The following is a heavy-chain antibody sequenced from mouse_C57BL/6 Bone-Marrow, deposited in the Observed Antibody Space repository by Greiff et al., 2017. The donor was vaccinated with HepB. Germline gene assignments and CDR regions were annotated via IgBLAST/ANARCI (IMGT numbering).Heavy chain of an antibody. CDR3: ARTFITTDALDY. V-gene: IGHV1-78*01. CDR2: IYPRDGST. Sequence: VQLQQSDAELVKPGASVKISCKVSGYTFTDYSIHWVKQRPEQGLDWIGYIYPRDGSTKYNEKFKGKATLTADNSSSTAYMQLNSLTSEDSAVYFCARTFITTDALDYWGQGTSVTVSS. D-gene: IGHD1-1*01. CDR1: GYTFTDYS. J-gene: IGHJ4*01.